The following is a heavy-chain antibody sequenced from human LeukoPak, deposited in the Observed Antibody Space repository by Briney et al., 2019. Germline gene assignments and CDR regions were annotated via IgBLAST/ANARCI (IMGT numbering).Heavy chain of an antibody. CDR2: FYNSGRS. Sequence: PSETLSLTCTVSGGSISSYYRGWIRQPPGKGLEWIGYFYNSGRSTYNPSLKSRVTISADTSKNHFSLKLNSVTTADTAVYYCTRGARWLINYWGQGILVTVSS. V-gene: IGHV4-59*01. CDR1: GGSISSYY. CDR3: TRGARWLINY. D-gene: IGHD3-16*01. J-gene: IGHJ4*02.